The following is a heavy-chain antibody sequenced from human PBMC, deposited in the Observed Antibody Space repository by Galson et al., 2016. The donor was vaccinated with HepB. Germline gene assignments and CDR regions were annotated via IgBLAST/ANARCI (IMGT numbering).Heavy chain of an antibody. D-gene: IGHD2-15*01. Sequence: SLRLSCAASGFTLSNYGIHWVRQAPGKGLAWVAAITYVGNHEIYVDYVQGRFTLTRDNSQSTLYLQMNSLRHEDTGVYFCARGMLHCSGGSCSSGHLSNWFDPWGQGTLVTVSS. CDR2: ITYVGNHE. J-gene: IGHJ5*02. V-gene: IGHV3-30*03. CDR3: ARGMLHCSGGSCSSGHLSNWFDP. CDR1: GFTLSNYG.